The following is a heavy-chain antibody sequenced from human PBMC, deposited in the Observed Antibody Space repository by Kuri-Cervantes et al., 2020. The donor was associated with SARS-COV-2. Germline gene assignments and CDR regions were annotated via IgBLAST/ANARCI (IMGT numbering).Heavy chain of an antibody. J-gene: IGHJ6*02. CDR3: ARDTRTPVVGATQYYGMDV. D-gene: IGHD1-26*01. V-gene: IGHV1-18*01. CDR1: GYTFTSYG. CDR2: ISAYNGNT. Sequence: ASVKVSCKASGYTFTSYGISWVRQAPGQGLEWMGWISAYNGNTNYAQKLQGRVTMTTDTSTSTAYMELRSLRSDDTAVYYCARDTRTPVVGATQYYGMDVWGQGTLVTVSS.